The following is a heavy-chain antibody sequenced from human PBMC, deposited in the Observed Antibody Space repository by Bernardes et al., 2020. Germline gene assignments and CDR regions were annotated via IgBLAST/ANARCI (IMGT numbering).Heavy chain of an antibody. CDR2: ISSSSSYI. J-gene: IGHJ4*02. CDR1: GFTFSSYS. CDR3: ARDMAVYSSSSPVDY. Sequence: GGSLRLSCAASGFTFSSYSMNWVRQAPGKGLEWVSSISSSSSYIYYADSVKGRFTISRDNAKNSLYLQMNSLRAEDTAVYYCARDMAVYSSSSPVDYWGQGTLVTVSS. V-gene: IGHV3-21*01. D-gene: IGHD6-6*01.